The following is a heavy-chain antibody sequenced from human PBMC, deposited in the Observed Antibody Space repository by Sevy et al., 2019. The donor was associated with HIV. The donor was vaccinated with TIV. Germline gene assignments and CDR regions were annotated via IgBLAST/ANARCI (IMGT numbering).Heavy chain of an antibody. CDR1: GYTLSKLP. J-gene: IGHJ6*02. CDR3: ATLDFWSDYPFYGVDV. Sequence: ASVKVSCKVSGYTLSKLPMHWVRQAPGKGLEWMGGFDPEDGETIYAQKFQGRVIMTEDTSSDTAYMELSGLRSGDTAVYYCATLDFWSDYPFYGVDVWGQGTTVTVSS. D-gene: IGHD3-3*01. V-gene: IGHV1-24*01. CDR2: FDPEDGET.